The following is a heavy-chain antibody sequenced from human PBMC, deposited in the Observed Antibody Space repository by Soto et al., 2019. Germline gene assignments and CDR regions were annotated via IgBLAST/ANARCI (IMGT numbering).Heavy chain of an antibody. CDR1: GFTFSSYG. V-gene: IGHV3-30*18. D-gene: IGHD3-22*01. J-gene: IGHJ6*02. Sequence: GGSLRLSCAASGFTFSSYGMHWVRQAPGKGLEWVAVISYDGSNKYYADSVKGRFTISRDNSKNTLYLQMNSLRAEDTAVYYCAKDADYDSSGYTPPYGMDVWGQGTTVTV. CDR2: ISYDGSNK. CDR3: AKDADYDSSGYTPPYGMDV.